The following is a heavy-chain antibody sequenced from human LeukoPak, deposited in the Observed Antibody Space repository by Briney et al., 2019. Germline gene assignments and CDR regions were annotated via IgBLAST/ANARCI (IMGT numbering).Heavy chain of an antibody. D-gene: IGHD1-26*01. V-gene: IGHV4-61*02. CDR3: ARGGSYYNFDY. Sequence: SETLSLTCTVSGGSISSGSYYWSWIRQPAGKGLEWIGRIYTSGSTNYNPSLKSRVTISVDTSKNQFSLKLSSVTAADTAVYYCARGGSYYNFDYWGQGTLVTVSS. CDR2: IYTSGST. J-gene: IGHJ4*02. CDR1: GGSISSGSYY.